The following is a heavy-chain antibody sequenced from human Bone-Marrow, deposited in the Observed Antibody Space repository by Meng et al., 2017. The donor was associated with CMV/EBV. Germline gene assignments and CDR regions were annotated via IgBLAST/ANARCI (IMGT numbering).Heavy chain of an antibody. V-gene: IGHV3-33*01. CDR3: ARASLGGVGAGTGEGVDP. CDR1: TFSSYG. Sequence: TFSSYGMHWVRQAPGKGLEWVAVIWYDGSNKYYADSVKGRFTISRDNSKNTLYLQMNSLRAEDTAVYYCARASLGGVGAGTGEGVDPWGQGTLVTVSS. CDR2: IWYDGSNK. J-gene: IGHJ5*02. D-gene: IGHD6-13*01.